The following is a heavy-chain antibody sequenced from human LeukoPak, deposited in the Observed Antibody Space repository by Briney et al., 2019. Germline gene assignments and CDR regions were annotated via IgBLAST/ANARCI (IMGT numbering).Heavy chain of an antibody. D-gene: IGHD1-7*01. J-gene: IGHJ6*03. CDR2: INPSGGST. CDR3: ARADESRLELRCYYYYVDV. Sequence: ASVKVSCKASGYTFTSYYMHWVRQAPGQGLEWMGIINPSGGSTSYAQKFQGRVTMTRDTSTSTVYMELSSLRSEDTAVYYCARADESRLELRCYYYYVDVWGKGTTVTVSS. V-gene: IGHV1-46*03. CDR1: GYTFTSYY.